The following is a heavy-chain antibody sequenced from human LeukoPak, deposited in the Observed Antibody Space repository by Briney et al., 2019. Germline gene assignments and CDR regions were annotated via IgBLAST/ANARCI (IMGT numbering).Heavy chain of an antibody. V-gene: IGHV3-7*01. CDR2: IKQDGSEK. CDR3: ARERVNYDFLTGYYAFDY. J-gene: IGHJ4*02. Sequence: GGSLRLSCAASGFTFSSYWMGWVRQAPGKGLEWVANIKQDGSEKYYVDSVKGRFTISRDNAKNSLYLQMNSLRAEDTAVYYCARERVNYDFLTGYYAFDYWGQGTLVTVSS. CDR1: GFTFSSYW. D-gene: IGHD3-9*01.